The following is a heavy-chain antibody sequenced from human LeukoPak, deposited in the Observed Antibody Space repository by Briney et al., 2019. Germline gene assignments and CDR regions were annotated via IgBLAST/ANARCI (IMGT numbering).Heavy chain of an antibody. CDR1: GYTLTELS. D-gene: IGHD5-12*01. CDR2: FDPEDGET. Sequence: GASVKVSCKVSGYTLTELSMHWVRPAPGKGLEWMGGFDPEDGETIYAQKFQGRVTMTEDTSTDTAYMELSSLRSEDTAVYYCATDGTRDGCNYTFHYWGQGTLVTVSS. V-gene: IGHV1-24*01. CDR3: ATDGTRDGCNYTFHY. J-gene: IGHJ4*02.